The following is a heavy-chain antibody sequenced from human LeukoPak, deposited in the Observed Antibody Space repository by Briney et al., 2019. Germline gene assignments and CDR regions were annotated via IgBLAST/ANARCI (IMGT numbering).Heavy chain of an antibody. J-gene: IGHJ6*03. CDR3: ARDCIAAAGAIYYYYYYYMDV. CDR2: ISSSGSTI. Sequence: GGSLRLSCADSGFTFSDYYISWSRQAPGKGLEWVSYISSSGSTIYYADSVKGRFTISRDNAKNSLYLQKNSLRAGDTAVYYCARDCIAAAGAIYYYYYYYMDVWGKGTTVTVSS. CDR1: GFTFSDYY. D-gene: IGHD6-13*01. V-gene: IGHV3-11*04.